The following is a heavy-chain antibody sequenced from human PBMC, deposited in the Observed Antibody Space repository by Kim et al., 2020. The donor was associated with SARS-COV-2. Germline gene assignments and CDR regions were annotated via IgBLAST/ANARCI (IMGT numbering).Heavy chain of an antibody. CDR3: AKDRHYDSSGYYWTLDY. CDR2: ISGSGDNT. Sequence: GGSLRLSCAASGFTFITYAMTWVRQAPGKGLEWVSGISGSGDNTYYADSVKGRFTISRDNSNNTLYLQMNSLRAEDTAVYYCAKDRHYDSSGYYWTLDYWGQETLVTVSS. J-gene: IGHJ4*02. D-gene: IGHD3-22*01. CDR1: GFTFITYA. V-gene: IGHV3-23*01.